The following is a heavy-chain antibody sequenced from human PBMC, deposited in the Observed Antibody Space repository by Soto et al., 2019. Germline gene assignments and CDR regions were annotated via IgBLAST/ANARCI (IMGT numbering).Heavy chain of an antibody. Sequence: QVQLVQSGAEVKKPGASVKVSCKASGYTFTNSYIHWVRQAPGQGLEWMALLNPNGGSTNYAQNCLGRVTVTRDTSTSTVYMELTSLTSEDTAVYYCARNLAAGDYWGQGTLVTVSS. V-gene: IGHV1-46*01. CDR1: GYTFTNSY. CDR3: ARNLAAGDY. D-gene: IGHD6-13*01. J-gene: IGHJ4*02. CDR2: LNPNGGST.